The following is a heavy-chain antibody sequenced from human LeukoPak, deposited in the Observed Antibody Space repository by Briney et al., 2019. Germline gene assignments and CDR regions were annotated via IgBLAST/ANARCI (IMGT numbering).Heavy chain of an antibody. V-gene: IGHV3-30-3*01. CDR1: GFTFSSYA. J-gene: IGHJ4*02. CDR3: ARDRYSGSYHLIGYFDY. CDR2: ISYDGSNK. D-gene: IGHD1-26*01. Sequence: GGSLRLSCAASGFTFSSYAMHWVRQAPGKGLEWVAVISYDGSNKYYADSVKGRFTISRDNSKNTLYLQMNSLRAEDTAVYYCARDRYSGSYHLIGYFDYWGQGTLVTVSS.